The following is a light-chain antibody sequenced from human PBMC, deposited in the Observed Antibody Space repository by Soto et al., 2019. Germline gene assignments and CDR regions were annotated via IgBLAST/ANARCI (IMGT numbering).Light chain of an antibody. Sequence: DIRMTQSPSTLSASVGDTVTITCRASQRISGWLAWHQQKPGKAPKLLIYDVSALESGVPSRFSGSRSGTEFTLTISSLQPDDFATYYCQQYNSYSWTFGQGTKVDIK. CDR1: QRISGW. V-gene: IGKV1-5*01. J-gene: IGKJ1*01. CDR2: DVS. CDR3: QQYNSYSWT.